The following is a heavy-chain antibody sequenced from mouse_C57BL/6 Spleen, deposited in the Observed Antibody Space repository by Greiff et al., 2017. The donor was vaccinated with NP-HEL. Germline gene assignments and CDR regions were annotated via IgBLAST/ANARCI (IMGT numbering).Heavy chain of an antibody. V-gene: IGHV14-4*01. CDR3: TASTEAY. D-gene: IGHD2-1*01. CDR2: IDPENGDT. CDR1: GFNIKDDY. Sequence: VQLQQPGAELVRPGASVKLSCTASGFNIKDDYMHWVKQRPEQGLEWIGWIDPENGDTEYASKFQGKATITADTSSNTAYLQLSSLTSEDTAVYYCTASTEAYWGQGTLVTVSA. J-gene: IGHJ3*01.